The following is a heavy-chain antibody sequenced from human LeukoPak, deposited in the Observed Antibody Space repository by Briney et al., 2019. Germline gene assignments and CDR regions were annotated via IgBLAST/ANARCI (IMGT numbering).Heavy chain of an antibody. Sequence: GGSLRLSCAASGFTFSSYAMHWVRQAPGKGLEWVAVISYDGSNKYYADSVKGRFTISRDNSKNTLYLQMNSLRAEDTAVYYCARVQNGMDVWGQGTTVTVPS. CDR3: ARVQNGMDV. J-gene: IGHJ6*02. CDR1: GFTFSSYA. CDR2: ISYDGSNK. V-gene: IGHV3-30-3*01.